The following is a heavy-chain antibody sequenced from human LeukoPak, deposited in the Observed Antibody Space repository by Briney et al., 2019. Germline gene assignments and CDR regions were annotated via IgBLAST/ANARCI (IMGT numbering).Heavy chain of an antibody. J-gene: IGHJ4*02. CDR1: GFPFSVYS. CDR2: IGISSGNT. D-gene: IGHD5-24*01. V-gene: IGHV3-48*01. Sequence: PGGSLSLSCAAPGFPFSVYSMNWFRRAPGKGLEWISYIGISSGNTKYADSVKGRFTISGDKAKNSLYLQMNSLRVEDTAVYYCARDYKYAFDNWGQGTLVTVSS. CDR3: ARDYKYAFDN.